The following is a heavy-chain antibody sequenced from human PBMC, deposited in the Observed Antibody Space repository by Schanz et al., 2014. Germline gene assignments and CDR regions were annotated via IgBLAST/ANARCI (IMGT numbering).Heavy chain of an antibody. CDR3: AKHVRSLTGNDY. D-gene: IGHD3-9*01. CDR1: GFTFSNHA. CDR2: IGGSGDST. J-gene: IGHJ4*02. Sequence: EVHLLESGGGLVQPGGSLRLSCAASGFTFSNHALSWVRQAPGKGLEWVSGIGGSGDSTHYADSVKGRFIISRDNSKNTLYLQVNSLRAEDTAVYYCAKHVRSLTGNDYWGQGTLVNDSS. V-gene: IGHV3-23*01.